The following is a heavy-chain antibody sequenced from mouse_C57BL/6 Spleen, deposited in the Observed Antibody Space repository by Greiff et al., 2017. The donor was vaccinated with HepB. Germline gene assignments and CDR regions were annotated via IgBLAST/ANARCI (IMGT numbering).Heavy chain of an antibody. Sequence: EVKLVESGGGLVQPGGSMKLSCAASGFTFSDAWMDWVRQSPEKGLEWVAEIRNKANNHATYYAESVKGRFTISRDDSKSSVYLQMNSLRAEDTGIYYCTRPYDYDEGYFDVWGTGTTVTVSS. J-gene: IGHJ1*03. CDR1: GFTFSDAW. CDR2: IRNKANNHAT. CDR3: TRPYDYDEGYFDV. D-gene: IGHD2-4*01. V-gene: IGHV6-6*01.